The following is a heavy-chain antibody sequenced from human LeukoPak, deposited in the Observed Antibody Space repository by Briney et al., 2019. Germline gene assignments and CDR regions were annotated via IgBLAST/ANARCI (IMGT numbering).Heavy chain of an antibody. CDR2: IRRSGDST. V-gene: IGHV3-23*01. J-gene: IGHJ2*01. CDR1: GFTFTTYA. D-gene: IGHD1-26*01. Sequence: GGSLRLSCVDSGFTFTTYAMSWVRQAPGMGLEWVSTIRRSGDSTYYADSVRGRFTISRDQSKNTLYLEMNSLRAEDTAVYYCARTGELVGYFDLWGRGTLVTVSS. CDR3: ARTGELVGYFDL.